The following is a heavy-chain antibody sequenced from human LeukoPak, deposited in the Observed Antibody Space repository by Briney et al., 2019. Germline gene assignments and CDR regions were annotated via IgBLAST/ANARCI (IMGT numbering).Heavy chain of an antibody. CDR1: GFTFSSYS. V-gene: IGHV3-30*04. D-gene: IGHD1-7*01. CDR3: AREDGNFHDAFDI. CDR2: ISNDGRNK. J-gene: IGHJ3*02. Sequence: GGSLRLSCAASGFTFSSYSMHWVRQVPGKGLEWVALISNDGRNKYYADSVKGRFTISRDNSKNTLYLQMDSLRTEDTAVHYCAREDGNFHDAFDIWGQGTMVTVSS.